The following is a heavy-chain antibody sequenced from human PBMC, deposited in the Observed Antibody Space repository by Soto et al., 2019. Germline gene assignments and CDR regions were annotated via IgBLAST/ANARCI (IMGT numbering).Heavy chain of an antibody. CDR3: ANRPRGGADYFDY. CDR1: GFSLSTRGVA. CDR2: IYWDEEK. V-gene: IGHV2-5*02. D-gene: IGHD5-12*01. Sequence: QITLKESGPTPVKPTQTLTLTCTFSGFSLSTRGVAVGWFRQPPGTALEWLALIYWDEEKWYSSALKSRLTIHDETSKNQLGRTMTNMDPVDTATNYRANRPRGGADYFDYWGPGKLVTVSS. J-gene: IGHJ4*01.